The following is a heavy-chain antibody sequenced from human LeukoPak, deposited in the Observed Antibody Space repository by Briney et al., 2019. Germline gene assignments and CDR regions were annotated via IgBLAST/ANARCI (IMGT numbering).Heavy chain of an antibody. V-gene: IGHV1-2*02. J-gene: IGHJ6*03. CDR1: GYTFTGYY. Sequence: ASVKVSCKASGYTFTGYYMHWVRQAPGQGLEWMGWINPNSGGTNYAQKFQGRVTMTRDTSISTAYMELSRLRSDDTAVYYCARSRYCSSTSCYTDYMDVWGKGTTVTVSS. CDR2: INPNSGGT. CDR3: ARSRYCSSTSCYTDYMDV. D-gene: IGHD2-2*02.